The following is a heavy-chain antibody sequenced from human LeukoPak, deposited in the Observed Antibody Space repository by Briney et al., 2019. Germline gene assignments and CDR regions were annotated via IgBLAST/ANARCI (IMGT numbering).Heavy chain of an antibody. CDR3: ARDGGPLYHTGTGYYRAFDI. V-gene: IGHV4-59*01. CDR2: VFYTGST. CDR1: GDSMTDYF. D-gene: IGHD3-9*01. J-gene: IGHJ3*02. Sequence: SETLSLTCTVSGDSMTDYFWSWIRQPPGKGLEYIGDVFYTGSTKYNPSLKSRVSISVDTSKKQFPLNLRSVTAADTAVYYCARDGGPLYHTGTGYYRAFDIWGPGTMVAVSP.